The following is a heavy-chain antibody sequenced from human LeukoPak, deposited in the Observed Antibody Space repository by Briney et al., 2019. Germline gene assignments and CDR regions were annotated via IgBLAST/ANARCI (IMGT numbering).Heavy chain of an antibody. J-gene: IGHJ4*02. CDR2: IYYSGST. CDR3: ARLYDLYYFDY. V-gene: IGHV4-59*08. CDR1: GGSISDNY. D-gene: IGHD3-3*01. Sequence: SETLSLTCTVSGGSISDNYWSWIRQPPGKGLEWIGCIYYSGSTNYNPSLKSRVTISVDTSKNQFSLKLRSVTAADTAVYYCARLYDLYYFDYWGQGTLVAVSS.